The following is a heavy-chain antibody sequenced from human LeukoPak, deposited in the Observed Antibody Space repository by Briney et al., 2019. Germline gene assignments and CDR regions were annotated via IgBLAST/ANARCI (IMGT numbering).Heavy chain of an antibody. CDR1: GGFISSYY. V-gene: IGHV4-59*12. CDR3: ARAGYSSGWYQGYYFDY. D-gene: IGHD6-19*01. CDR2: IYHSGST. Sequence: SETLSLTCTVSGGFISSYYWSWIRQPPGKGLECIGYIYHSGSTYYNPSLKSRVTISVDRSKNQFSLKLSSVTAADTAVYYCARAGYSSGWYQGYYFDYWGQGTLVTVSS. J-gene: IGHJ4*02.